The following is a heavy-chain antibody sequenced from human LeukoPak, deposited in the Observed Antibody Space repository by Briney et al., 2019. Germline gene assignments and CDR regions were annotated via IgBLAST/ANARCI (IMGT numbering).Heavy chain of an antibody. CDR3: ARHIPQNYGDHEVFDY. Sequence: SETLSLTCTVSGGSISSYYWSWIRQPPGKGLEWIGYIYYSGSTNYNPSLKSRVTISVDTSKNQFSLELSSVTAADTAVYYCARHIPQNYGDHEVFDYWGQGTLVTVSS. CDR2: IYYSGST. CDR1: GGSISSYY. D-gene: IGHD4-17*01. V-gene: IGHV4-59*08. J-gene: IGHJ4*02.